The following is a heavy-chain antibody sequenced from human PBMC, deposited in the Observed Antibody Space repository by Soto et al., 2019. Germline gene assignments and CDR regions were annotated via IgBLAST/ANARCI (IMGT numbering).Heavy chain of an antibody. CDR1: EGSISSYY. CDR3: ARDYYDSSGHIGGWFDP. D-gene: IGHD3-22*01. J-gene: IGHJ5*02. CDR2: IYYSGST. Sequence: SVRWSVAEGSISSYYWSCISQTPGKGLEWIGYIYYSGSTNYNPSLKSRVTISVDTSKNQFSLKLSSVTAADTAVYYCARDYYDSSGHIGGWFDPWGQRTLVTSPQ. V-gene: IGHV4-59*01.